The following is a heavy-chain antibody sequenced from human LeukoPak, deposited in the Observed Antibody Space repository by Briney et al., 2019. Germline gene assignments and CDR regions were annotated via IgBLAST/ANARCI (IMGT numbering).Heavy chain of an antibody. V-gene: IGHV4-61*02. CDR3: ARSVITMTTFDY. J-gene: IGHJ4*02. Sequence: SETLSLTCTVSGGSIGSGSYYWSWIRQPAGKGLEWIGRIYTSGSTNYNPSLKSRVTISVDTSKNQFSLKLSSVTAADTAVYYCARSVITMTTFDYWGQGTLVTVSS. D-gene: IGHD3-22*01. CDR1: GGSIGSGSYY. CDR2: IYTSGST.